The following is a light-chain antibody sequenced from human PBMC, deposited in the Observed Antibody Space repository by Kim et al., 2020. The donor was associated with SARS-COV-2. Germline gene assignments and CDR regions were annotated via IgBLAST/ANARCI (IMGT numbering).Light chain of an antibody. CDR2: DVT. V-gene: IGLV2-14*03. J-gene: IGLJ3*02. Sequence: GKSITISCTATTSAVGGSHHVSWYQQHPGKVPKLILYDVTKRPSGVSNRFSGSKSGNTASLTISGLQAEDEADYYCSSYTNSDTWVFGGGTQLTVL. CDR3: SSYTNSDTWV. CDR1: TSAVGGSHH.